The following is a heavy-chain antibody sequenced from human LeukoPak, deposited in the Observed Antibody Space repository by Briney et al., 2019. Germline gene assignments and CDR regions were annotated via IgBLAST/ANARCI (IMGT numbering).Heavy chain of an antibody. Sequence: GSLVKVSCKASGGTFSSYAISWVRQAPGQGLEWMGRIIPILGTANYAQKFQGRVTITADKSTSTAYMELSSLRSEDTAVYYCAKGRDLAYCGGDCYSYWGQGTLVTVFS. J-gene: IGHJ4*02. D-gene: IGHD2-21*02. CDR1: GGTFSSYA. V-gene: IGHV1-69*04. CDR3: AKGRDLAYCGGDCYSY. CDR2: IIPILGTA.